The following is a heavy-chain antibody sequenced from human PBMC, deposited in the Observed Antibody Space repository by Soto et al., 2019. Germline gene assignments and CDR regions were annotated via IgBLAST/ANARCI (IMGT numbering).Heavy chain of an antibody. CDR3: ARAGGLLLDY. V-gene: IGHV3-30*03. CDR2: ISYDGSNK. J-gene: IGHJ4*02. Sequence: QVQLVESGGGVVQPGRSLRLSCAASGFTFSSYGMHWVRQAPGKGLEWVAVISYDGSNKYYADSVKGRFTISRDNSENTLYLQMTRLRAEDTAVYYCARAGGLLLDYWGQGTLVTVSS. CDR1: GFTFSSYG. D-gene: IGHD2-15*01.